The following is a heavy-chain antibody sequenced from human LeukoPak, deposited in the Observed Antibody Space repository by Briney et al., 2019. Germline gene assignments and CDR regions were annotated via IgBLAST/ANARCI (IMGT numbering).Heavy chain of an antibody. CDR1: GFTFSSYG. D-gene: IGHD6-13*01. CDR3: AKDPGRSSRKGYDP. J-gene: IGHJ5*02. Sequence: PGGSLRLSCAASGFTFSSYGMDWVRQAPGKGLEWVAVISYDGSNKYYADSVKGRFTISRDNSKNTLYLQMNSLRAEDTAVYYCAKDPGRSSRKGYDPWGQGTLVTVSS. V-gene: IGHV3-30*18. CDR2: ISYDGSNK.